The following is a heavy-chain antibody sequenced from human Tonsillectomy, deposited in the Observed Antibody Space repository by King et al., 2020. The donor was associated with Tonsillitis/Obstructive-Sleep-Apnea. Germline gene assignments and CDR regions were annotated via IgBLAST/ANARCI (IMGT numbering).Heavy chain of an antibody. CDR3: ASQYYDSSGYYYFDY. CDR1: GGTFSSYA. Sequence: QLVQSGAEVKKPGSSVKVSCKASGGTFSSYAITWVRQAPGQGLEWMGGIIPLFVVANYAQKFQGRITITADKSTSTAYMELSSLRSEDTAMYYCASQYYDSSGYYYFDYWGQGTRVTVSS. D-gene: IGHD3-22*01. J-gene: IGHJ4*02. CDR2: IIPLFVVA. V-gene: IGHV1-69*10.